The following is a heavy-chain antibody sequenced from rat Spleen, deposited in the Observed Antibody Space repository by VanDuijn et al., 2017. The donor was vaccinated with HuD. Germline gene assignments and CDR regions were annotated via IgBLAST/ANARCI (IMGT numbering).Heavy chain of an antibody. CDR3: VREERGVDY. CDR1: GFSLSNYG. J-gene: IGHJ2*01. Sequence: VQLKESGPGLVQPSQTLSLTCTVSGFSLSNYGVIWVRQPPGKGLEWIGEINKDSSTIIYTPSLKDKLTISRDNAQNTLYLQMNKLGSEDTAIYYCVREERGVDYWGQGVMVTVSS. CDR2: INKDSSTI. V-gene: IGHV4-2*01.